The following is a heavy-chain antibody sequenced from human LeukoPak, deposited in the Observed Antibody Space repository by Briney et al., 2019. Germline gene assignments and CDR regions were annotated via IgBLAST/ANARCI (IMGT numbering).Heavy chain of an antibody. CDR1: GFTLSTYW. Sequence: GGSLRLSCAASGFTLSTYWMSWVRQAPGKGLEWVANIKPDGSEKYYVDSVKGRFTISRDNAKNSLYLQMNSLRAEDTAVYYCARDNSGSDPEHWAGRGQGTLVTVSS. V-gene: IGHV3-7*05. J-gene: IGHJ4*02. CDR2: IKPDGSEK. CDR3: ARDNSGSDPEHWAG. D-gene: IGHD5-12*01.